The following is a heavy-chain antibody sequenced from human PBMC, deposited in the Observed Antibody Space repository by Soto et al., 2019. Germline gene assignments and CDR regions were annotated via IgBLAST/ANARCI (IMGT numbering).Heavy chain of an antibody. CDR1: GYTFTNYN. J-gene: IGHJ4*02. V-gene: IGHV1-8*01. CDR2: MNPNNGET. Sequence: QVQLVQSGAEVKKPGASVKVSCKASGYTFTNYNIDWVRQAPGQGLEWMGWMNPNNGETSYAQKFQGRVTMTRDTSISTAYKELSSLRAEDTAVYYCASTNGYSHGFDYWGQGTLVTVSS. D-gene: IGHD5-18*01. CDR3: ASTNGYSHGFDY.